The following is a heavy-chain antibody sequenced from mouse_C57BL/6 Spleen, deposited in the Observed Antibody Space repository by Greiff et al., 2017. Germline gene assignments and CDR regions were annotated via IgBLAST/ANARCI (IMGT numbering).Heavy chain of an antibody. CDR2: IYPGSGNT. CDR3: ARYYGSSLDY. V-gene: IGHV1-76*01. Sequence: VQLQQSGAELVRPGASVKLSCKASGYTFTDYYINWVKQRPGQGLEWIARIYPGSGNTYYNEKFKGKATLTAEKSSSTAYMQLSSLTSEDSAVYFCARYYGSSLDYWGQGTTLTVSS. J-gene: IGHJ2*01. D-gene: IGHD1-1*01. CDR1: GYTFTDYY.